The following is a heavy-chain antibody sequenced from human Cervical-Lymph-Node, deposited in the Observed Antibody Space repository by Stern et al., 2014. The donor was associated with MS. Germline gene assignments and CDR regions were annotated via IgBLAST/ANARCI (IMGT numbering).Heavy chain of an antibody. J-gene: IGHJ5*02. D-gene: IGHD6-13*01. CDR1: GGTFSKFP. V-gene: IGHV1-69*01. CDR3: ALSSETSDRWYSLGYDL. Sequence: VQLVESWAEVTKPGSSVKVSFKASGGTFSKFPSSWVRQAPGQGLEWMGGIFPVFGTPTYAQEFRGRVTITADVSTSTVYMELSSLRSDDTAVYYCALSSETSDRWYSLGYDLWGQGTLVTVSS. CDR2: IFPVFGTP.